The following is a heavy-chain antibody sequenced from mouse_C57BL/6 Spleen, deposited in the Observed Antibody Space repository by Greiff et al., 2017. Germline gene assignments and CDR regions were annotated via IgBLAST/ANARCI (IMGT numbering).Heavy chain of an antibody. J-gene: IGHJ2*01. CDR3: ERRDQAQASFDY. CDR1: GYTFTDYY. Sequence: EVQLQQSGPELVKPGASVKISCKASGYTFTDYYMNWVKQSHGKSLEWIGDINPNNGGTSYNQKFKGKATLTVDKSSSTAYMELRSLTSEDSAVYYCERRDQAQASFDYWGQGTTLTVSS. CDR2: INPNNGGT. D-gene: IGHD3-2*02. V-gene: IGHV1-26*01.